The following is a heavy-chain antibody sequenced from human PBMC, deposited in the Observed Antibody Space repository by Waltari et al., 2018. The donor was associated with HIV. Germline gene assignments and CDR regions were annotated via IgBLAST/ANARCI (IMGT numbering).Heavy chain of an antibody. J-gene: IGHJ4*02. Sequence: QVQLVESGGGVVQPGRSLRLYCAASGFTFSSYAMHWVRQSPGKGLEWVAVISYDGSNKYYADSVKGRFTISRDNSKNTLYLQMNSLRAEDTAVYYCASPETLQLWSPFDYWGQGTLVTVSS. D-gene: IGHD5-18*01. V-gene: IGHV3-30*01. CDR3: ASPETLQLWSPFDY. CDR2: ISYDGSNK. CDR1: GFTFSSYA.